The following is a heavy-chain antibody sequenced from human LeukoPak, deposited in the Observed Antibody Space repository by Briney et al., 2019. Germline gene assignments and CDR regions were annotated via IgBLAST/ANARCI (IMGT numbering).Heavy chain of an antibody. CDR3: ARVDAVAGTYYYYGMDV. D-gene: IGHD6-19*01. J-gene: IGHJ6*02. CDR2: INPNSGGT. V-gene: IGHV1-2*02. Sequence: GASVKVSCKASGYTFTGYYMHWVRQAPGQGLEWMGWINPNSGGTNYAQKFQGRFTMSRDTSISTAYMELSRLRSDDTAVYYCARVDAVAGTYYYYGMDVWGQGTTVTVSS. CDR1: GYTFTGYY.